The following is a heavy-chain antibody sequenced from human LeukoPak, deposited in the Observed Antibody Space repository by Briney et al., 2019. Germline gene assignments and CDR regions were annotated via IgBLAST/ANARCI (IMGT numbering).Heavy chain of an antibody. CDR2: IKQDGSEK. V-gene: IGHV3-7*05. CDR3: ARGGGHFDY. D-gene: IGHD3-16*01. Sequence: GGSLRLSCAASGFTFSSYYMAWFRQAPGKGLEWVANIKQDGSEKYYVDSVKGRFTISRDNAKNSLFLQLNSLRVEDTAVYYCARGGGHFDYWGQGTLVTGSS. CDR1: GFTFSSYY. J-gene: IGHJ4*02.